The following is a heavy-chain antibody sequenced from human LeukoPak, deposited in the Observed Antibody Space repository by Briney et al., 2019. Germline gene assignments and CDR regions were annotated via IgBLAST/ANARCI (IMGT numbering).Heavy chain of an antibody. CDR1: GYTFTGYY. CDR3: ARAEDSSSWYGNGMDV. Sequence: GASVKVSCKASGYTFTGYYMHWVRQAPGQGLEWMGWINPNSGGTNYAQKFQGRVTMTRDTSISTAYMELSRLRSDDTAVYYCARAEDSSSWYGNGMDVWGQGTTVTVSS. J-gene: IGHJ6*02. D-gene: IGHD6-13*01. CDR2: INPNSGGT. V-gene: IGHV1-2*02.